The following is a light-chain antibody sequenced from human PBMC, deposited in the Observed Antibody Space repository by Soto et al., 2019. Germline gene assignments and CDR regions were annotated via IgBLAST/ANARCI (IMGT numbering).Light chain of an antibody. V-gene: IGKV3-15*01. CDR1: QNVSSN. J-gene: IGKJ2*01. Sequence: EIVMTQSPATLSVSPGERATLSCRASQNVSSNLAWYQQKPGQAPRLLIYGASTRATGIPARFSGSGSGTEFTLTISSLQSEDFAVYYCQQYNNWPGYTFGQGTKLEIK. CDR2: GAS. CDR3: QQYNNWPGYT.